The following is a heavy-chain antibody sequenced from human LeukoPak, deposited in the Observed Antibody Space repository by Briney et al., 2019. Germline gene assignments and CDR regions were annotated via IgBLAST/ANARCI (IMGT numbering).Heavy chain of an antibody. CDR3: AKEPIAVAGRGFFDY. CDR1: GFTVSSNY. CDR2: IYSGGST. V-gene: IGHV3-53*01. D-gene: IGHD6-19*01. Sequence: TGGSLRLSCAASGFTVSSNYMSWVRQAPGKGLEWVSVIYSGGSTYYADSVKGRFTISRDNSKNTLYLQMNSLRAEDTAVYYCAKEPIAVAGRGFFDYWGQGTLVTVSS. J-gene: IGHJ4*02.